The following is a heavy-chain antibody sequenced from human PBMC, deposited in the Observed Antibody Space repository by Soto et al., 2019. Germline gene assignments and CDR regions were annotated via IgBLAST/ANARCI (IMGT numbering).Heavy chain of an antibody. CDR1: GASLSRGGYY. Sequence: QVQLQESGPGLVEASQTLSLTCAVSGASLSRGGYYWSWIRQHPGKGPEWIGNIYYSGSTDYNPSLKSRVKISLDTSNNQFSLRLNSLTAADTAVYFCAREGSYHYLDFWGQGTLVTVSS. CDR3: AREGSYHYLDF. J-gene: IGHJ4*02. V-gene: IGHV4-31*11. D-gene: IGHD1-26*01. CDR2: IYYSGST.